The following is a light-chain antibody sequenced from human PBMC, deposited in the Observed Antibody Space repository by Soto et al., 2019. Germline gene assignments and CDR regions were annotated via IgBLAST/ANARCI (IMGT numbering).Light chain of an antibody. J-gene: IGKJ5*01. V-gene: IGKV1-9*01. Sequence: IQLTQSPSSLSASVGDRVTITCRASQGISSYLAWYQQEPGKAPKLLIYAASTLQSGVPSRFSGSGSGTDFTLTISSLQPEDFATYYCQQLITYPITFGQETQLEIK. CDR2: AAS. CDR1: QGISSY. CDR3: QQLITYPIT.